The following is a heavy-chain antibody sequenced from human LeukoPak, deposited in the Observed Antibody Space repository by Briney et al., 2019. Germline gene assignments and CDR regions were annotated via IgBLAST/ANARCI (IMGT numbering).Heavy chain of an antibody. V-gene: IGHV1-46*01. J-gene: IGHJ4*02. Sequence: ASVKVSCKASRYTFTSYYMHWVRQAPGQGLEWMGIINPSGGSTSYAQKFQGRVTMTRDTSTSTVYMELSSLGSEDTAVYYCATTGIAAAGTRYFDYWGQGTLVTVSS. D-gene: IGHD6-13*01. CDR3: ATTGIAAAGTRYFDY. CDR2: INPSGGST. CDR1: RYTFTSYY.